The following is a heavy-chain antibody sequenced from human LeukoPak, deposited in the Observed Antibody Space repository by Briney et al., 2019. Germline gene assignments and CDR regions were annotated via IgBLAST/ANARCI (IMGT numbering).Heavy chain of an antibody. CDR1: GFTVSSNY. CDR3: ARDQYCSGGSCSN. J-gene: IGHJ4*02. Sequence: GGSLRLSCAASGFTVSSNYMSWVRQAPGKGLEWVSVIYSGGSTYYADSVKGRFTISRDNSKNTLYLQMNSLRAEDTAVYYCARDQYCSGGSCSNWGQGTLVTVSS. CDR2: IYSGGST. D-gene: IGHD2-15*01. V-gene: IGHV3-66*01.